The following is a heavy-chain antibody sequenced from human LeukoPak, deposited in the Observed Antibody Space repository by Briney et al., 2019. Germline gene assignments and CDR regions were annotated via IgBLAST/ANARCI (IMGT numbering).Heavy chain of an antibody. CDR3: ARDMGYFHSSGHYYFDY. CDR1: GFTLDNYG. J-gene: IGHJ4*02. CDR2: IYWNGGST. D-gene: IGHD3-22*01. Sequence: SCAXSGFTLDNYGMSWVRHAPGKGLEWVSGIYWNGGSTVYADSVKGRFNISRENDNNSVYLQMNSLRAGDTAFYHCARDMGYFHSSGHYYFDYWGQGTLVTVSS. V-gene: IGHV3-20*01.